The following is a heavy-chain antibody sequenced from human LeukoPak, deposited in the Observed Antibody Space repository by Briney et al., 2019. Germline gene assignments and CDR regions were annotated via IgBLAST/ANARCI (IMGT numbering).Heavy chain of an antibody. V-gene: IGHV3-49*03. CDR3: TRARYRGPDSSCHGGY. CDR1: GFTFGDYA. D-gene: IGHD3-22*01. CDR2: IRSKAYGGTT. J-gene: IGHJ4*02. Sequence: GGSLRLSCTASGFTFGDYAMSWFRQAPGKGLEWVGFIRSKAYGGTTEYAASVKGRFTISRDDSKSIAYLQMNSLKTEDTAVYYCTRARYRGPDSSCHGGYWGQGTLVTVSS.